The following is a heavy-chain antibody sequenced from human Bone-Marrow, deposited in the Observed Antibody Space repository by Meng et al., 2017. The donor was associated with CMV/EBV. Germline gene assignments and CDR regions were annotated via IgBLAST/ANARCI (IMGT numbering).Heavy chain of an antibody. CDR2: ISAYNGNT. CDR3: AREGYYYDSSGYYYEYFDY. D-gene: IGHD3-22*01. Sequence: ASVKVSCKASGYTFTSYGISWVRQAPGQGLEWMGWISAYNGNTNYAQKLQGRVTMTTDTSTSTAYMELRSLRSDDTAVYYCAREGYYYDSSGYYYEYFDYWGQGTLVTVSS. CDR1: GYTFTSYG. J-gene: IGHJ4*02. V-gene: IGHV1-18*01.